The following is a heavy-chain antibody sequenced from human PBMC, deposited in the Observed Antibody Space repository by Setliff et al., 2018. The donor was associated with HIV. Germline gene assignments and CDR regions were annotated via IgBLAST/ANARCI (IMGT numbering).Heavy chain of an antibody. D-gene: IGHD4-17*01. CDR2: IYSSGST. Sequence: SETLSLTCTVSGGSISSGSYRWSWIRQPAGKGLEWIGHIYSSGSTNYNPSLKSRVTISADTSKNQFSLNLSSVTAADTAVYFCARVYYGDLEYWGQGTPVTVSS. J-gene: IGHJ4*02. V-gene: IGHV4-61*09. CDR1: GGSISSGSYR. CDR3: ARVYYGDLEY.